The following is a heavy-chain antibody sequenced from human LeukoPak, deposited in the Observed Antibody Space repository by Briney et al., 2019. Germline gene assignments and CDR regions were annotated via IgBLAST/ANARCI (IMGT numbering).Heavy chain of an antibody. V-gene: IGHV4-38-2*02. CDR2: IYHSGST. CDR3: ARELTIFGPDPNPYFDY. D-gene: IGHD3-3*01. J-gene: IGHJ4*02. Sequence: SETLSLTCTVSGYSISSGYYWGWIRQPPGKGLEWIGSIYHSGSTYYNPSLKSRVTISVDTSKNQFSLKLSSVTAADTAVYYCARELTIFGPDPNPYFDYWGQGTLVTVSS. CDR1: GYSISSGYY.